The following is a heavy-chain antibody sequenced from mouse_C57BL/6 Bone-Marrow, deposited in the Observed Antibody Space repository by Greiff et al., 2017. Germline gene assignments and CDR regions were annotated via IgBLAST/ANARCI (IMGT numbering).Heavy chain of an antibody. CDR2: IDPENGDT. J-gene: IGHJ1*03. CDR1: GFNIKDDY. D-gene: IGHD2-2*01. CDR3: TTMVTDWYFDV. V-gene: IGHV14-4*01. Sequence: VHVKQSGAELVRPGASVKLSCTASGFNIKDDYMHWVKQRPEQGLEWIGWIDPENGDTEYASKFQGKATITADTSSNTAYLQLSSLTSEDTAVYYCTTMVTDWYFDVWGTGTTVTVSS.